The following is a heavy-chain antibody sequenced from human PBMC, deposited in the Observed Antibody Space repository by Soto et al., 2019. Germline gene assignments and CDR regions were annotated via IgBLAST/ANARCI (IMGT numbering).Heavy chain of an antibody. CDR2: IFYAGNT. V-gene: IGHV4-39*01. CDR3: ARQAAAPGIDLWFDP. Sequence: SETLPLTCNVSGGSISSSRSYWAWFRQPPGKELEWIANIFYAGNTYYNPSLKSRVTVSVDTSKNQFSLKLDSVTAADTAVYYCARQAAAPGIDLWFDPWGQGTLVTVSS. CDR1: GGSISSSRSY. J-gene: IGHJ5*02. D-gene: IGHD6-13*01.